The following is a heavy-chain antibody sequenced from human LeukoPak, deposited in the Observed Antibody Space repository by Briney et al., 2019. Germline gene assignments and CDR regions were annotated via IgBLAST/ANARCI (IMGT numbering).Heavy chain of an antibody. D-gene: IGHD1-26*01. CDR1: GYSFTSFW. CDR2: IYPGDSDT. V-gene: IGHV5-51*01. CDR3: ARGRYRGTYLSYFDY. Sequence: GESLKISCKGSGYSFTSFWIAWVRQMPGKGLEWMGIIYPGDSDTRYSPSFEGQVTFSADKSISTAYLQWSSLKASDTAMYYCARGRYRGTYLSYFDYWAQGTLVTVSS. J-gene: IGHJ4*02.